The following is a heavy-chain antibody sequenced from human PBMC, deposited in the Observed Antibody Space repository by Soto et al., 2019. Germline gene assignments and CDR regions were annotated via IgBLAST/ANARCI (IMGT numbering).Heavy chain of an antibody. Sequence: NTSETLSLTCAVYGGSFSGYYWSWIRQPPGKGLEWIGEINHSGSTNYNPSLKSRVTISVDTSKNQFSLKLSSVTAADTAVYYCARGPGGKYNWKGGSPTSKYNWFDPWGQGTLVTVSS. CDR3: ARGPGGKYNWKGGSPTSKYNWFDP. CDR2: INHSGST. J-gene: IGHJ5*02. CDR1: GGSFSGYY. V-gene: IGHV4-34*01. D-gene: IGHD1-20*01.